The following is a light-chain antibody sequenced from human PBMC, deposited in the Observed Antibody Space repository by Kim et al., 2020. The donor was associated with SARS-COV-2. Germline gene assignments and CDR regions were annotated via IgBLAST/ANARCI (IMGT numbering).Light chain of an antibody. CDR1: QSTSSY. V-gene: IGKV1-39*01. CDR2: AAS. J-gene: IGKJ1*01. CDR3: QQSYSTPWT. Sequence: TAVGDSVTITCRASQSTSSYLNWYQQKPGKAPKLLIYAASSLQSGVPSRFSGSGSGTDFTLTISSLQPEDFATYYCQQSYSTPWTFGQGTKVDIK.